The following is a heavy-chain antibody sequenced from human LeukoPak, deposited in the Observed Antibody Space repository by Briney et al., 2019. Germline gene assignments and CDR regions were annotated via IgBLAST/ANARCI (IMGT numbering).Heavy chain of an antibody. CDR1: EFIFSDYD. CDR3: ARHPGDFTGIVKYYYMDV. J-gene: IGHJ6*03. D-gene: IGHD1-26*01. V-gene: IGHV3-30*03. Sequence: GGSLRLSCDAFEFIFSDYDMNWVRQAPGKGLEWVSIISYDGSNKYYTDSVKGRFTISRDNSKNTLFLQMNSLRAEDTAVYYCARHPGDFTGIVKYYYMDVWGKGTTVTVSS. CDR2: ISYDGSNK.